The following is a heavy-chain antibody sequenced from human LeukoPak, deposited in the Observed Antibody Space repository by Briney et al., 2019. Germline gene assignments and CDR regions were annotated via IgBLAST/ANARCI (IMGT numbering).Heavy chain of an antibody. Sequence: SETLSLTCTVSGGSISSYYWSWIRQPAGKGLEWIGRIYTSGGTNYNPPLKSRVTISVDTSKNQFSLKLSSVTAADTAVYYCARHSTYSSEGPWGQGTLVTVSS. CDR1: GGSISSYY. CDR2: IYTSGGT. V-gene: IGHV4-4*07. J-gene: IGHJ5*02. D-gene: IGHD6-19*01. CDR3: ARHSTYSSEGP.